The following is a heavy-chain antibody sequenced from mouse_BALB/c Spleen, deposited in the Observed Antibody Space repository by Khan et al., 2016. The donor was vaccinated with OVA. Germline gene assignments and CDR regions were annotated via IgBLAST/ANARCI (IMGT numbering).Heavy chain of an antibody. D-gene: IGHD1-1*01. CDR3: ARGNYYGYYFDY. J-gene: IGHJ2*01. CDR1: GYSITSGYA. CDR2: ISYSGVT. Sequence: EVQLQESGPGLVKPSQSLSLTCTVTGYSITSGYAWNWIRQFPGNKLEWMGYISYSGVTSYTPSLNSRISITRDTSKNQFFLQLNSVTTEDTANYCCARGNYYGYYFDYWGQGTTLTVSS. V-gene: IGHV3-2*02.